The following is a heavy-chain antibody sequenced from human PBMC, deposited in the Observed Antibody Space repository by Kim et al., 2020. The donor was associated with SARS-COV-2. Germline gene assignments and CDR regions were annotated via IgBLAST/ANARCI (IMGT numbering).Heavy chain of an antibody. CDR3: ARDNWNDFDY. CDR2: IYYSGST. J-gene: IGHJ4*02. Sequence: SETLSLTCTVSGGSISSYYWSWIRQPPGKGLEWIGYIYYSGSTNYNPSLKSRVTISVDTSKNQFSLKLSSVTAADTAVYYCARDNWNDFDYWGQGTLVTVSS. D-gene: IGHD1-20*01. V-gene: IGHV4-59*01. CDR1: GGSISSYY.